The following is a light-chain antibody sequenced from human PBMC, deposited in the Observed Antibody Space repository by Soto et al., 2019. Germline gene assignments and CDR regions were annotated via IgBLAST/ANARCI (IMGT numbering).Light chain of an antibody. J-gene: IGKJ2*01. Sequence: DIQMTQSPSSLSASVGDRVTITCRASQSISSYLNWYEQKPGKAPKLLIYAASGLQSGVPSRFSGSESGADFTLIISSLQPEDFATYYCQQSYRTLYTFGQETKVDI. CDR2: AAS. CDR1: QSISSY. V-gene: IGKV1-39*01. CDR3: QQSYRTLYT.